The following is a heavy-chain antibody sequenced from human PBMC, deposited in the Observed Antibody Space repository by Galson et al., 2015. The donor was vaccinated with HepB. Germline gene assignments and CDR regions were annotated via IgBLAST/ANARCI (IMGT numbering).Heavy chain of an antibody. Sequence: SLRLSCAVSGFIFSDYYMSWTRQAPGKGLEWLSYISSSGSIIYYADSVKGRFTISRDNTRNSLFLQMNSLRDEDTAVYYCASYCGGDCYSQFGGFDYWGQGTLVTVSS. D-gene: IGHD2-21*01. V-gene: IGHV3-11*01. J-gene: IGHJ4*02. CDR3: ASYCGGDCYSQFGGFDY. CDR2: ISSSGSII. CDR1: GFIFSDYY.